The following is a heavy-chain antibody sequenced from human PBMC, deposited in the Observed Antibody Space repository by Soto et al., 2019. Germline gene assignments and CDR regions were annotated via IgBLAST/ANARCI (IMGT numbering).Heavy chain of an antibody. V-gene: IGHV4-34*01. CDR2: INHRGST. CDR1: GGSFSGYY. J-gene: IGHJ5*02. D-gene: IGHD2-2*01. Sequence: SETLSLTCVVYGGSFSGYYWSWIRQSPGKGLEWIGGINHRGSTNYNPSLESRVAISVDTSKNQFSLKLPSVTAADTAMYYCARDGFCTSTTCRVGNWFDPWGQGTLVTVSS. CDR3: ARDGFCTSTTCRVGNWFDP.